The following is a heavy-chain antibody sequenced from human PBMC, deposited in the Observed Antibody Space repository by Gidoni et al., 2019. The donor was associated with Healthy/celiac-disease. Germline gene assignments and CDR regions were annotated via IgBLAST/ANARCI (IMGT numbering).Heavy chain of an antibody. CDR2: IWYDVSNK. CDR3: ARGGLKTRAFLDY. J-gene: IGHJ4*02. CDR1: GLPFSDYG. V-gene: IGHV3-33*01. D-gene: IGHD3-16*01. Sequence: QVQLVESGGGVVKPGGSLRVSCPASGLPFSDYGMPWFRQAPGKGLEWVAVIWYDVSNKYSPDSVKGRFTISRDNSKTTLYLQMNRLRAEDTAVYYCARGGLKTRAFLDYWGQGTLVTVSS.